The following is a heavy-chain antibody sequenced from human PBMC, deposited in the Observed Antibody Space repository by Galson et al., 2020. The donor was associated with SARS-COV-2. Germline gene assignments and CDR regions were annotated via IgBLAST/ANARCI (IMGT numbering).Heavy chain of an antibody. J-gene: IGHJ3*02. V-gene: IGHV3-33*01. CDR1: GFTFSTYG. D-gene: IGHD3-10*01. Sequence: TGGSLRLSCEASGFTFSTYGMDWVRQAPGKGLEWVAVIWYDGSNKYYADSVKGRFTISRDNSKNTPYLQMNSLRADDTAVYYCARGSNSHAFDIWGQGTMVTVSS. CDR2: IWYDGSNK. CDR3: ARGSNSHAFDI.